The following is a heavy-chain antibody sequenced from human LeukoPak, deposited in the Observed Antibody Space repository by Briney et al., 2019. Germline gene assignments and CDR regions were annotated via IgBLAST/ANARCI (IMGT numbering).Heavy chain of an antibody. D-gene: IGHD2-15*01. Sequence: GESLRISCKGSGYSFTSYWINWVRQMPGKGLEWVGRIDPTDSYTNYSPSFQGHVTISTDKSISTAYLQWRSLNASDTAMYYCARSPSVVDAFDIWGQGTMVTVSS. CDR3: ARSPSVVDAFDI. CDR1: GYSFTSYW. CDR2: IDPTDSYT. J-gene: IGHJ3*02. V-gene: IGHV5-10-1*01.